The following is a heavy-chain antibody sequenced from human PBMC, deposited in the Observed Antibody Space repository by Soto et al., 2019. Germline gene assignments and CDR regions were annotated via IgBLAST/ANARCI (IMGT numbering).Heavy chain of an antibody. D-gene: IGHD6-13*01. J-gene: IGHJ4*02. CDR2: IYYSGST. CDR1: GGSISSGDYY. V-gene: IGHV4-30-4*01. Sequence: QVQLQESGPGLVKPSQTLSLTCTVSGGSISSGDYYWSWIRQPPGKGLEWIGSIYYSGSTYYNPSLKSGVTISGDTAKDQGSLKLNSVAAAGTTVYYCASRHSSPYFDYWGQGTLVTVSS. CDR3: ASRHSSPYFDY.